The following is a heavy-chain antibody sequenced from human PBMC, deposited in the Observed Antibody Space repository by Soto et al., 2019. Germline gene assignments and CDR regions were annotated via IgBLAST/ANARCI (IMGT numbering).Heavy chain of an antibody. CDR2: INPNSGDT. CDR3: AKGGAIVPAGTRLYLYNAMDV. Sequence: ASLKVSCKASGYTFTGYYVHWVRQAPGQGLEWMGWINPNSGDTYLAQRFQGRVTMNRDTSIGTAYMELRGLTSDDTAEYYCAKGGAIVPAGTRLYLYNAMDVWGQGTRVTFSS. J-gene: IGHJ6*02. CDR1: GYTFTGYY. V-gene: IGHV1-2*02. D-gene: IGHD2-2*01.